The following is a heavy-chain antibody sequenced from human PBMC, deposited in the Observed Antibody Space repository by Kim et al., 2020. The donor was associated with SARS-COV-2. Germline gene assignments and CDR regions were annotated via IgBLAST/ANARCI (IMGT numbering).Heavy chain of an antibody. J-gene: IGHJ4*02. CDR1: GGSISNYY. CDR2: IYYSGST. V-gene: IGHV4-59*01. D-gene: IGHD1-26*01. CDR3: ARGRWELPY. Sequence: SETLSLTCTVSGGSISNYYWIWIRQPPGKGLEWIGYIYYSGSTNYNPSLKSRVTISVDTSNNQVSLTLSSVTAADTAVYYCARGRWELPYWGQGTLVTVSS.